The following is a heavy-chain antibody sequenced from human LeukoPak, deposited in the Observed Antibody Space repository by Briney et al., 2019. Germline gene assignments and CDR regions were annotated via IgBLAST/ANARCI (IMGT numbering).Heavy chain of an antibody. CDR2: IYPGDSDT. V-gene: IGHV5-51*01. Sequence: GASLQISCKGSGYTFTSYWIGWVRPLPGKGLEWMGIIYPGDSDTRYSPSFQGQVTISADKSISTAYLQWSSLKASDTAMYFCARRIAAAGRYYFDSWGQGTLVTVSS. D-gene: IGHD6-13*01. CDR1: GYTFTSYW. J-gene: IGHJ4*02. CDR3: ARRIAAAGRYYFDS.